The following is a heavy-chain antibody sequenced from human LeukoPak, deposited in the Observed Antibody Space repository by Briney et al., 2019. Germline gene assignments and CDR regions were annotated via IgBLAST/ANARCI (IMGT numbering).Heavy chain of an antibody. CDR3: ARDWDGYNGIDY. Sequence: ASVKVSCKASGYTFTSYGLTWVRQAPGQGLEWMGWISAFNGNTNYAQKLQGRVTMTTDTSTSTAYMGLRSLRSDDTAVYYCARDWDGYNGIDYWGQGTLVTVSS. CDR1: GYTFTSYG. D-gene: IGHD5-24*01. CDR2: ISAFNGNT. J-gene: IGHJ4*02. V-gene: IGHV1-18*01.